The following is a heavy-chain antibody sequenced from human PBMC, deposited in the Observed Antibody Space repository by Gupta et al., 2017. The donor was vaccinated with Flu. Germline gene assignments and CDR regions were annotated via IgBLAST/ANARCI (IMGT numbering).Heavy chain of an antibody. V-gene: IGHV3-21*01. Sequence: EVQLVESGGGLVNPGGSLRLTCAASGFTFSDFSFNWVRPAPGEGLEWVSSISRSSSYIYYADSVKGRFAVSRDNAKNSLSLQMNSLRAEDTAVYYCARGAPKGSGSYYSYYWGQGTLVTVAS. CDR1: GFTFSDFS. CDR3: ARGAPKGSGSYYSYY. J-gene: IGHJ4*02. D-gene: IGHD1-26*01. CDR2: ISRSSSYI.